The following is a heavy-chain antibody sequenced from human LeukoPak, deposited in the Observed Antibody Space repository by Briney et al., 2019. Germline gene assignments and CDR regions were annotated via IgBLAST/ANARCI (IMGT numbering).Heavy chain of an antibody. CDR1: GFLFSSYA. CDR2: ISYDGSNK. Sequence: PGGSLRLSCAASGFLFSSYAIHWVRQAPGKGLEWVAVISYDGSNKNYADSVKGRFTVSRDNSKNTLYLQMNSLRAEDTAVYYCARDPSTSGTMGYSYGYSDYWAREPWSPSPQ. V-gene: IGHV3-30-3*01. J-gene: IGHJ4*02. CDR3: ARDPSTSGTMGYSYGYSDY. D-gene: IGHD5-18*01.